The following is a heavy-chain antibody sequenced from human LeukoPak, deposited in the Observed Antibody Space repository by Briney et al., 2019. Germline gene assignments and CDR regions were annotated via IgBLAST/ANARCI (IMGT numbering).Heavy chain of an antibody. CDR3: ARRLAVAGYGDY. V-gene: IGHV4-31*03. J-gene: IGHJ4*02. CDR2: IYYSGST. CDR1: GGSISSGGYY. Sequence: SQTLSLTCTVSGGSISSGGYYWSWIRQHPGTGLEWIGYIYYSGSTYYNPSLKSRVTISVDTSKNQFSLKLSSVTAADTAVYYCARRLAVAGYGDYWGQGTLVTVSS. D-gene: IGHD6-19*01.